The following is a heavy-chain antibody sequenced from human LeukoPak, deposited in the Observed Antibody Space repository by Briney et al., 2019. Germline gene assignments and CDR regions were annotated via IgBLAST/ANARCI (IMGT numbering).Heavy chain of an antibody. CDR1: GFTFRSYS. CDR3: ARGIAAAGTLI. J-gene: IGHJ3*02. V-gene: IGHV3-21*01. D-gene: IGHD6-13*01. Sequence: PGGSLRLSCAATGFTFRSYSMNWVRQAPGKGVEWVSSISSSSYIYYADSVKGRFTISRDNAKNSLYLQMNSLRAEDTAVYYCARGIAAAGTLIWGQGTMVTVSS. CDR2: ISSSSYI.